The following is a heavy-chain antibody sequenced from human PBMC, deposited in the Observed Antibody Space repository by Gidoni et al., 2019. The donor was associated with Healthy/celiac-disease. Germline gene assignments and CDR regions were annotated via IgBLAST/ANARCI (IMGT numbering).Heavy chain of an antibody. CDR1: GISFGRGG. CDR2: ISYDGSNE. Sequence: QVPFVASGGGAVQTGWSLRLSCDASGISFGRGGMHWVRQAPGKGLEWVAVISYDGSNEYYADAVKVPFALSRDNSKYTPYLQMNSPRAEDTAVYYCAKDHSLGTSDCCGRDVWGQATTFSVSS. V-gene: IGHV3-30*18. J-gene: IGHJ6*02. CDR3: AKDHSLGTSDCCGRDV. D-gene: IGHD2-2*01.